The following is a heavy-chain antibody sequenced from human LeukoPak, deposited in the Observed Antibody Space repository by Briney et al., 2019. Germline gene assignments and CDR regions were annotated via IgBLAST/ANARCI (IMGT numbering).Heavy chain of an antibody. CDR2: ISGDGGST. V-gene: IGHV3-43*02. J-gene: IGHJ6*02. CDR3: AKGLYGSGSYYKPDYYYGMDV. D-gene: IGHD3-10*01. Sequence: GGSLRLSCAASGFTFDEYAMHWVSQAPGKGLEWVCLISGDGGSTYYADSVKGRFTISRDNSKNSLYLQMNSLRTEDTALYYCAKGLYGSGSYYKPDYYYGMDVWGQGTTVTVSS. CDR1: GFTFDEYA.